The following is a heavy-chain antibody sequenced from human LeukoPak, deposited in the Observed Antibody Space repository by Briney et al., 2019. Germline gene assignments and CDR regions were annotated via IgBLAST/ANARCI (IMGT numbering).Heavy chain of an antibody. D-gene: IGHD6-19*01. CDR2: IKQDGSEK. CDR3: ARDYGSGWYYYFDY. CDR1: GFTFSSYW. Sequence: SGGSLRLSCAASGFTFSSYWMSWVRQAPGKGLEWMANIKQDGSEKYYVDSVKGRFTISRDNAKNSLYLQMNSLRAEDTAVYYCARDYGSGWYYYFDYWGQGTLVTVSS. J-gene: IGHJ4*02. V-gene: IGHV3-7*01.